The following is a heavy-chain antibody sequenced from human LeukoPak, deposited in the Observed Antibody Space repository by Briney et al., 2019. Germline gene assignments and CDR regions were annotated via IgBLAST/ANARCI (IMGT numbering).Heavy chain of an antibody. CDR2: ISSNGGST. CDR1: GFTFSSYA. Sequence: PGGSLRLSCAATGFTFSSYAMYWVRQAPGMGLHYVSAISSNGGSTYYADSVKGRFTISRDNSKNTLYLQMGSLRAEDMAVYYCARSPAAAGPYYFDYWGQGTLVTVSS. V-gene: IGHV3-64*02. J-gene: IGHJ4*02. CDR3: ARSPAAAGPYYFDY. D-gene: IGHD6-13*01.